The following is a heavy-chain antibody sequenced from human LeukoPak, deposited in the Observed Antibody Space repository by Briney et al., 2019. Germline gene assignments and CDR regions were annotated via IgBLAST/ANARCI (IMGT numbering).Heavy chain of an antibody. CDR1: GFTFSSYA. J-gene: IGHJ4*02. CDR3: AKLVGTSEVDY. V-gene: IGHV3-23*01. Sequence: GGSLGLSCAASGFTFSSYAMTWVRQAPGKGLEWVSTITSGGSIYYADSVKGRFTISRDNSKNTLSLQMNSLRAEDTAVYYCAKLVGTSEVDYWGQGTLVTVSS. CDR2: ITSGGSI. D-gene: IGHD2-15*01.